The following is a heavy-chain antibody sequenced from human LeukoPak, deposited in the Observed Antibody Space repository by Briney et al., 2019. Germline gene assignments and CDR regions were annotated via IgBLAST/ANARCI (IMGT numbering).Heavy chain of an antibody. D-gene: IGHD3-16*02. J-gene: IGHJ4*02. CDR3: ARDYVWGSDRYTDY. Sequence: GSLRLSCAASGFTFSNYWMSWVRQAPGRGLEWVANIRQDGSEKYYVDSVKGRFTISRDNAKSSLYLQMNSLRAEDTAVYYCARDYVWGSDRYTDYWGQGTLVTVSS. CDR2: IRQDGSEK. CDR1: GFTFSNYW. V-gene: IGHV3-7*05.